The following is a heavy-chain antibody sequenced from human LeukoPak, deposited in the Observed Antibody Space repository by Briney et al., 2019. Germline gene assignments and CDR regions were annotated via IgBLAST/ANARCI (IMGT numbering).Heavy chain of an antibody. Sequence: PGGSLRLSCAASGFTFSSYDMNWVRQAPGKGLEGGSYISSSSSTIYYADSVKGRFTISRDNAKNSLYLQSESLRARASVGYRCAKAANRDGPFLYLGGQENLVTVSS. J-gene: IGHJ4*02. CDR1: GFTFSSYD. D-gene: IGHD5-24*01. CDR3: AKAANRDGPFLYL. CDR2: ISSSSSTI. V-gene: IGHV3-48*01.